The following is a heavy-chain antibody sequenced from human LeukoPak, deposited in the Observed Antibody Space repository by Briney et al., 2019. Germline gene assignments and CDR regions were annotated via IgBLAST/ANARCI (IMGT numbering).Heavy chain of an antibody. J-gene: IGHJ4*02. D-gene: IGHD4-17*01. Sequence: SGGSLRLSCAASGFTFSSYGMNWVRQAPGKGLEWISYTSRSSSTIYYADSVKGRFTISRDNAKNSLYLQMNSLRAEDTAVYYCARDLRLRPLVDYWGQGTLVTVSS. CDR2: TSRSSSTI. CDR3: ARDLRLRPLVDY. CDR1: GFTFSSYG. V-gene: IGHV3-48*04.